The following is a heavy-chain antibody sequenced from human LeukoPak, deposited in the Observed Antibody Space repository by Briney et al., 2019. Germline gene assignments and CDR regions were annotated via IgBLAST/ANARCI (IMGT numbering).Heavy chain of an antibody. CDR1: GFTFSSYG. CDR2: IRYDGSNK. D-gene: IGHD4-17*01. Sequence: PGGSLRLSCAASGFTFSSYGMHWVRQAPGKGLEWVAFIRYDGSNKYYAGSVKGRFTISRDNSKNTLYLQMNSLRAEDTAVYYCAKDLRRLDAFDIWGQGTMVTVSS. J-gene: IGHJ3*02. V-gene: IGHV3-30*02. CDR3: AKDLRRLDAFDI.